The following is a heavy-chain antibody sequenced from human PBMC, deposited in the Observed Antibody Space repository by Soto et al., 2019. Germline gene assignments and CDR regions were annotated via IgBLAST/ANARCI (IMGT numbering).Heavy chain of an antibody. Sequence: QRLEWMGWINAGNGNTKYSQKFQGRVTITRDTSASTAYMELSSLRSEDTAVYYCATAMLGLRIEEPFDYWXQGTL. D-gene: IGHD7-27*01. J-gene: IGHJ4*02. V-gene: IGHV1-3*01. CDR2: INAGNGNT. CDR3: ATAMLGLRIEEPFDY.